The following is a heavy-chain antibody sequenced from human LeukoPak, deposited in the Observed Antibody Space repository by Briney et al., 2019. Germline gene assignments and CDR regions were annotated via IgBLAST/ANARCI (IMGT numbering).Heavy chain of an antibody. Sequence: ASVKVSCKASGYTFTGYYMHWVRQAPGQGLEWMGWINPNSGGTNYAQKFQGRVTMTRDTSISTAYLQWSSLKASDTAMYYCARHEMDTAMAGDYWGQGTLVTVSS. CDR3: ARHEMDTAMAGDY. D-gene: IGHD5-18*01. CDR2: INPNSGGT. J-gene: IGHJ4*02. V-gene: IGHV1-2*02. CDR1: GYTFTGYY.